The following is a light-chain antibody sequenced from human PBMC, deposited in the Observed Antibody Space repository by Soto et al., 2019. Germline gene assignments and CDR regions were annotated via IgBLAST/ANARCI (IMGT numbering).Light chain of an antibody. V-gene: IGLV2-14*01. CDR1: SSDVGGYNS. J-gene: IGLJ3*02. CDR3: SSYTGSTTLGV. CDR2: EVS. Sequence: QSALTQPASVSGSPGQSITISCTGTSSDVGGYNSVSWYQQHPGKAPRLMIYEVSDRPSGVSDRFSGSKSGNTASLTISGLQAEDEADYYCSSYTGSTTLGVFGGGTKLTVL.